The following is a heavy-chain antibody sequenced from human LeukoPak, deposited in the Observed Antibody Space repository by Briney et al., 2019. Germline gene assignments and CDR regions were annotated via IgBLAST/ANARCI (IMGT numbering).Heavy chain of an antibody. CDR2: ISSSSSYI. Sequence: GGSLRLSCAASGFTFRDYYMSWIRQAPGKGLEWVSSISSSSSYIYYADSVKGRFTISRDNAKNSLYLQMNSLRAEDTAVYYCARDLSSSGFDYWGQGTLVTVSS. CDR1: GFTFRDYY. V-gene: IGHV3-11*06. J-gene: IGHJ4*02. D-gene: IGHD6-6*01. CDR3: ARDLSSSGFDY.